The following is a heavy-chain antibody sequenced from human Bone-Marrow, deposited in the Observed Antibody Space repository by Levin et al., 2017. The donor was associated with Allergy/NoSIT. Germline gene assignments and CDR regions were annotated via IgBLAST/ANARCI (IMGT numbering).Heavy chain of an antibody. CDR1: GGSISTTSYY. D-gene: IGHD4-17*01. CDR3: ARGDYGDYWGHWFDP. CDR2: IFYGGST. Sequence: SQTLSLPCTVSGGSISTTSYYWGWIRQPPGKGLEWIGSIFYGGSTYYNPSLRSRVTISLDTSKNHFSLKLTSVTAADTALYYCARGDYGDYWGHWFDPWGQGTLVTVSS. J-gene: IGHJ5*02. V-gene: IGHV4-39*07.